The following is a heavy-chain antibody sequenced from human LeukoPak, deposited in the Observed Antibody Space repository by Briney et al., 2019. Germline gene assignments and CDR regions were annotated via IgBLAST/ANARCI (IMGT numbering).Heavy chain of an antibody. J-gene: IGHJ3*02. CDR2: IIPIFGTA. Sequence: SVKVSCKASGGTFSSYAISWVRQAPGQGLEWMGGIIPIFGTANYAQKFQGRVTITTDESTSTAYMELSSLRSEDTAVYYCARGIVGATCDAFDIWGQGTMVTVSS. V-gene: IGHV1-69*05. CDR1: GGTFSSYA. D-gene: IGHD1-26*01. CDR3: ARGIVGATCDAFDI.